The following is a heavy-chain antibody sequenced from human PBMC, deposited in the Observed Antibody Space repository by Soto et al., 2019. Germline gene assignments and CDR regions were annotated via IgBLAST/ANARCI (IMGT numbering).Heavy chain of an antibody. V-gene: IGHV4-39*01. D-gene: IGHD2-15*01. CDR3: ARHPGYCRGDSCYCSYSMDV. Sequence: SWETESLTCIVPGDSIARNGYSWAGLRQPTEKGLEWIATAYYVVNTYYNPSLKSRLTISGDTAKIQFSLGLISVTAADTAVYFCARHPGYCRGDSCYCSYSMDVCGQGTTVT. CDR2: AYYVVNT. J-gene: IGHJ6*02. CDR1: GDSIARNGYS.